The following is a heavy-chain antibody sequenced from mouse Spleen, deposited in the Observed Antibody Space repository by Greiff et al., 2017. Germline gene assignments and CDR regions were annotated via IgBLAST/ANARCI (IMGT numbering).Heavy chain of an antibody. V-gene: IGHV1-82*01. CDR3: ARRIYYGYDGAMDY. Sequence: QVQLQQSGPELVKPGASVKISCKASGYAFSSSWMNWVKQRPGKGLEWIGRIYPGDGDTNYNGKFKGKATLTADKSSSTAYMQLSSLTSEDSAVYFCARRIYYGYDGAMDYWGQGTSVTVSS. CDR2: IYPGDGDT. J-gene: IGHJ4*01. D-gene: IGHD2-2*01. CDR1: GYAFSSSW.